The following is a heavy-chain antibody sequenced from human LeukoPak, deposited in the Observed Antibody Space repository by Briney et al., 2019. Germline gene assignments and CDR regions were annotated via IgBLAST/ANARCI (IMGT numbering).Heavy chain of an antibody. CDR2: ISDDGSNQ. V-gene: IGHV3-30*18. CDR1: GFTFRSYG. CDR3: AKERRFGSSWYLGLDAFDV. D-gene: IGHD6-13*01. Sequence: GGSLRLSCTVSGFTFRSYGMHWVRQAPGKGLEWVAVISDDGSNQYFADSVKGRFTISRDNSKNTPYLQMNSLRAEDTAVYYCAKERRFGSSWYLGLDAFDVWGQGTMVTISS. J-gene: IGHJ3*01.